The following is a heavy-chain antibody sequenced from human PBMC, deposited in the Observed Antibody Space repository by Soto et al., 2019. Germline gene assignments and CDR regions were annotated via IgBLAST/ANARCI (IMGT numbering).Heavy chain of an antibody. CDR1: GFTFSRHT. CDR3: AREGYYDFWSGFNTHPYYFDD. V-gene: IGHV3-30-3*01. CDR2: ISDDGSNT. J-gene: IGHJ4*02. D-gene: IGHD3-3*01. Sequence: QVQLVESGGGVVQPGRSLRLSCAASGFTFSRHTMHWVRQAPGKGLEWVAGISDDGSNTYYADSVKGRFTISRDNSKNTLYLQMNSLSSEDKAGHHCAREGYYDFWSGFNTHPYYFDDWGQGTLVTVSS.